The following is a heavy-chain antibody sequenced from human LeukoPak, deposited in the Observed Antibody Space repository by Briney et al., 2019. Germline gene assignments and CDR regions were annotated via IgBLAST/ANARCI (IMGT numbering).Heavy chain of an antibody. Sequence: GGSLRLSCAASGFTVSSNYMSWGRQAPGKVLEWVSVIYSGGSTYYADSVKGRFTISRDNSKNTLYLQMNSLRAEDTAVYYCARQIPASGYQLPLFDYWGQGTLVTVSS. CDR2: IYSGGST. J-gene: IGHJ4*02. D-gene: IGHD2-2*01. CDR3: ARQIPASGYQLPLFDY. CDR1: GFTVSSNY. V-gene: IGHV3-53*01.